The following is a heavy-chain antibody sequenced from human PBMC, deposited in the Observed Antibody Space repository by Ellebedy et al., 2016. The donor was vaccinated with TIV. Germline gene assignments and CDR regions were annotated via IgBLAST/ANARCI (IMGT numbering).Heavy chain of an antibody. CDR2: IYPILGIA. CDR3: AREPSWAGWDDSSWFDP. CDR1: GGTFSRHV. V-gene: IGHV1-69*04. Sequence: AASVKVSCKASGGTFSRHVISWVRQAPGQGLEWMGRIYPILGIANYAQNFQGRVTITADKSTSTAYMELRSLRAEDTAVYYCAREPSWAGWDDSSWFDPWGQGTLVT. D-gene: IGHD6-19*01. J-gene: IGHJ5*01.